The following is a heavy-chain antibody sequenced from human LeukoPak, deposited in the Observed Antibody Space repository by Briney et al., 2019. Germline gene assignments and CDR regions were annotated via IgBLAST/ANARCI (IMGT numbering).Heavy chain of an antibody. CDR3: ARGQDSSGCV. CDR2: MNANSGNT. D-gene: IGHD6-19*01. Sequence: ASVKVSCKASGYTFTSHDIKWVRQATGQGLEWMGWMNANSGNTGYAQKFQGRVTMTRNTSISTAYMELSSLKSEDTAVYYCARGQDSSGCVWGQGTLVTVSS. V-gene: IGHV1-8*01. J-gene: IGHJ4*02. CDR1: GYTFTSHD.